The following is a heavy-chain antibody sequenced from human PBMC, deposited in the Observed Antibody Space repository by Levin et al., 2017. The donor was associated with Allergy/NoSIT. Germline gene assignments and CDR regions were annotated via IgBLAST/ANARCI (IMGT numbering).Heavy chain of an antibody. D-gene: IGHD2-8*01. V-gene: IGHV3-30-3*01. J-gene: IGHJ6*02. Sequence: GGSLRLSCAASGFTFSSYAMHWVRQAPGKGLEWVAVISYDGSNKYYADSVKGRFTISRDNSKNTLYLQMNSLRAEDTAVYYCARDGEWCMPPPCNYYYYYGMDVWGQGTTVTVSS. CDR3: ARDGEWCMPPPCNYYYYYGMDV. CDR2: ISYDGSNK. CDR1: GFTFSSYA.